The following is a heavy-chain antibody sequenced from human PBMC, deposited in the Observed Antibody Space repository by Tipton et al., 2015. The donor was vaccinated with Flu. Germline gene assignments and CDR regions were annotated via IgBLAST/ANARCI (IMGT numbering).Heavy chain of an antibody. D-gene: IGHD3-10*01. CDR2: VSSSGST. J-gene: IGHJ4*02. V-gene: IGHV4-61*02. Sequence: TLSLTCTVSGGSISTGSYYWSWIRQPAGKGLEWIGRVSSSGSTNYNPSLKGRVTMSVDTSKNQFSLSLSSVTAADTAVYYCARGSGSGTFVIFDYWGQGTLVTVSS. CDR3: ARGSGSGTFVIFDY. CDR1: GGSISTGSYY.